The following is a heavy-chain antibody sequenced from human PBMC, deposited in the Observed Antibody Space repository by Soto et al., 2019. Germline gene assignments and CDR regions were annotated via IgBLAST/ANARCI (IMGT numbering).Heavy chain of an antibody. CDR1: GYTFTNYG. Sequence: GASVKVSCKASGYTFTNYGIHWVRQAPGQRLEWMGWINAGNGDTKYSENFQGRVTITRDTSASTVYLDLSSLSSEDTAFYYCARTGHSGSYDPWGQGTLVTVSS. CDR3: ARTGHSGSYDP. J-gene: IGHJ5*02. D-gene: IGHD2-8*02. V-gene: IGHV1-3*01. CDR2: INAGNGDT.